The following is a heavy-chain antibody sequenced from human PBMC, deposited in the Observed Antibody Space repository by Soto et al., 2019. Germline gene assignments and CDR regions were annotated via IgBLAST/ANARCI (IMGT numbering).Heavy chain of an antibody. D-gene: IGHD3-10*01. V-gene: IGHV3-21*01. CDR2: ISSSSSYI. CDR1: GFTFSSYS. Sequence: EVQLVESGGGLVKPGGSLRLSCAASGFTFSSYSMNWVRQAPGKGREWVSSISSSSSYIYYGDSVKGRFTISRDNAKNSLYLQMNSRRAEDTAVYYCARGLPDGSGQYCDYWGQGTLVTVSS. J-gene: IGHJ4*02. CDR3: ARGLPDGSGQYCDY.